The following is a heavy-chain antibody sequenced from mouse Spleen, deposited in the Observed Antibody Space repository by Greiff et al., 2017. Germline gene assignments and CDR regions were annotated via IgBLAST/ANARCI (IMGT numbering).Heavy chain of an antibody. V-gene: IGHV6-3*01. Sequence: EVKVEESGGGLVQPGGSMKLSCVASGFTFSNYWMNWVRQSPEKGLEWVAQIRLKSDNYATHYAESVKGRFTISRDDSKSSVYLQMNNLRAEDTGIYYCTRQLGAVYAMDYWGQGTSVTVSS. CDR3: TRQLGAVYAMDY. D-gene: IGHD3-2*01. J-gene: IGHJ4*01. CDR1: GFTFSNYW. CDR2: IRLKSDNYAT.